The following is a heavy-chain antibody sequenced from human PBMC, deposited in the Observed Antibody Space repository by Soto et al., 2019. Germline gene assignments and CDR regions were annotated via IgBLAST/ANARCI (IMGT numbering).Heavy chain of an antibody. CDR1: GFTLDDYA. CDR2: ISWNSGSI. J-gene: IGHJ5*02. CDR3: AKGMVRGVMNWFDP. V-gene: IGHV3-9*01. Sequence: LRLSCAASGFTLDDYAMHWVRQAPGKGLEWVSGISWNSGSIGYADSVKGRFTISRGNAKNSLYLQMNSLRAEDTALYYCAKGMVRGVMNWFDPWGQGTLVTVSS. D-gene: IGHD3-10*01.